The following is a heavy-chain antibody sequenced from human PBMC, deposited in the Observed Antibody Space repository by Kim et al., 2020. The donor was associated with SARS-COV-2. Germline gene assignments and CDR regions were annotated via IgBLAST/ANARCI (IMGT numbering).Heavy chain of an antibody. CDR3: ARLTSLQGAYSSSWFKVGWFDP. Sequence: GESLKISCKGSGYSFTSYWISWVRQMPGKGLEWMGRIDPSDSYTNYSPSFQGHVTISADKSISTAYLQWSSLKASDTAMYYCARLTSLQGAYSSSWFKVGWFDPWGQGTLVTVSS. D-gene: IGHD6-13*01. CDR2: IDPSDSYT. CDR1: GYSFTSYW. V-gene: IGHV5-10-1*01. J-gene: IGHJ5*02.